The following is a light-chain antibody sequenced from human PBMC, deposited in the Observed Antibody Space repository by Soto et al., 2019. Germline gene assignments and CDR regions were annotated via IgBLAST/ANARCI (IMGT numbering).Light chain of an antibody. Sequence: EIVLTQSPGTLSLPPGERATLSCRASQSVSSSYLAWYQQKPGQPPRLLIYGASSRATGIPDRFSGSGSGTDFTLTITRLEAEDFAVYYCQQYDRSPLTFGGGTKVEIK. CDR3: QQYDRSPLT. CDR2: GAS. J-gene: IGKJ4*01. CDR1: QSVSSSY. V-gene: IGKV3-20*01.